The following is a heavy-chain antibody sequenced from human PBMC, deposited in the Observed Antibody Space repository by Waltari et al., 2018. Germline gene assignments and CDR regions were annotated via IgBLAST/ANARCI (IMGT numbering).Heavy chain of an antibody. Sequence: HLVESGGGLVQPGGSLRLSCAASGFTFSSYWMTWVRQAPGKGLEGVAVISYDGSNKYYADSVKGRFTISRDNSKNTLYLQMNSLRAEDTAVYYCARDRNRSWGYFDYWGQGTLVTVSS. CDR1: GFTFSSYW. J-gene: IGHJ4*02. D-gene: IGHD6-13*01. CDR3: ARDRNRSWGYFDY. CDR2: ISYDGSNK. V-gene: IGHV3-30-3*01.